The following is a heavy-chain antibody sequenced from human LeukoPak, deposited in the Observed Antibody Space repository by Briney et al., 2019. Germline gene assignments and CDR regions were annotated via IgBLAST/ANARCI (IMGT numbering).Heavy chain of an antibody. CDR3: ARLRAYHFDF. CDR2: VYYSGST. CDR1: GGSTSSYY. D-gene: IGHD3-16*01. Sequence: SESQSLTCTVSGGSTSSYYWSWIRQPPGKGLEWIGYVYYSGSTNYNPSLKSLVTMSLDPSRNQFSLKLRSVTAADMAVYYCARLRAYHFDFCGREGLVTVSS. J-gene: IGHJ4*02. V-gene: IGHV4-59*01.